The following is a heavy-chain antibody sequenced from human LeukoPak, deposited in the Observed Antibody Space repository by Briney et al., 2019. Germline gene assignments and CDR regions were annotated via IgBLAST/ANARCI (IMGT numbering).Heavy chain of an antibody. CDR2: ICGSGGST. V-gene: IGHV3-23*01. Sequence: RGSLRLSCAASGFSLSSYAMSWVPQTPGKGLERGSAICGSGGSTYYADPVKGRVTTTRDNSKNTLYLQMNSLRAEDTAVYYCAFPRHYWGQGTLVTVSS. J-gene: IGHJ4*02. CDR3: AFPRHY. CDR1: GFSLSSYA.